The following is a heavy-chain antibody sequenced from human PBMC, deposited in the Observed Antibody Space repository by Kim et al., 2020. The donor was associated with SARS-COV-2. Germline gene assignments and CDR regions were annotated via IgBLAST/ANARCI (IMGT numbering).Heavy chain of an antibody. CDR3: ARDGADYGGNYKNWFDP. CDR1: GYTFTGYY. CDR2: INPNSGGT. D-gene: IGHD4-17*01. V-gene: IGHV1-2*02. J-gene: IGHJ5*02. Sequence: ASVKVSCKASGYTFTGYYMHWVRQAPGQGLEWMGWINPNSGGTNYAQKFQGRVTMTRDTSISTAYMELSRLRSDDTAVYYCARDGADYGGNYKNWFDPWGQGTLVTVSS.